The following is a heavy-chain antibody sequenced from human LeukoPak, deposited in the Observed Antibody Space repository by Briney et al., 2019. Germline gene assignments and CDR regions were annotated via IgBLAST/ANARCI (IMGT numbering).Heavy chain of an antibody. CDR1: GGSISSSSYY. CDR2: IYYSGST. Sequence: PSETLSLTCTVSGGSISSSSYYWGWIRQPPGKGLEWIVGIYYSGSTYYNPSLKSRVTISVDTSKNPFSLKLSSVTAADTAVYYCARSNSPPRDGYNYGWFDPWGQGTLVTVSS. D-gene: IGHD5-24*01. J-gene: IGHJ5*02. V-gene: IGHV4-39*01. CDR3: ARSNSPPRDGYNYGWFDP.